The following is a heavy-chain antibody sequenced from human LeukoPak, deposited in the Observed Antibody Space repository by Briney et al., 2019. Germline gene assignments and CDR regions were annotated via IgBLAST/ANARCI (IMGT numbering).Heavy chain of an antibody. CDR3: ARDSAAGTGRAIDY. J-gene: IGHJ4*02. CDR1: GGSISSGSYY. D-gene: IGHD6-13*01. V-gene: IGHV4-61*02. Sequence: SETLSLTCTVSGGSISSGSYYWSWIRQPAGKGLEWIGRIYTSGSTNYNPSLKSRVTISVDTSKNQFSLKLSSVTAADTAIYYCARDSAAGTGRAIDYWGQGTLVTVSS. CDR2: IYTSGST.